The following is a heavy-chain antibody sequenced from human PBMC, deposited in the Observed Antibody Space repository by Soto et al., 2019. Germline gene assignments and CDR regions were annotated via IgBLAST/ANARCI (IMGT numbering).Heavy chain of an antibody. CDR1: GYSFTSYW. Sequence: EVQLVQSGAEVKKPGESLKISCKGSGYSFTSYWIGWVRQMPGKGLEWMGIIYPGDSDTRYSPSFQGQVTISADKSTSPAYLQWSSLKASDTAMYYCARTSAAGKYYYGMDVWGQGTTVTVSS. V-gene: IGHV5-51*01. J-gene: IGHJ6*02. CDR2: IYPGDSDT. D-gene: IGHD6-13*01. CDR3: ARTSAAGKYYYGMDV.